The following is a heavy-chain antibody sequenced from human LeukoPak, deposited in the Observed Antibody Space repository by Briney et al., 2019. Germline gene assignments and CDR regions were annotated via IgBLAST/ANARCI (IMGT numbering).Heavy chain of an antibody. D-gene: IGHD1-1*01. CDR2: IYYSGNT. Sequence: SQTLSLTCTVSGGSISSGGYYWSWIRQHPGKGLEWIGYIYYSGNTNYNPSLKSRVTISVDTSKNQFSLQLNSVTPEDTAVYYCARGLEWFDYWGQGTLVTVSS. CDR3: ARGLEWFDY. CDR1: GGSISSGGYY. J-gene: IGHJ4*02. V-gene: IGHV4-31*03.